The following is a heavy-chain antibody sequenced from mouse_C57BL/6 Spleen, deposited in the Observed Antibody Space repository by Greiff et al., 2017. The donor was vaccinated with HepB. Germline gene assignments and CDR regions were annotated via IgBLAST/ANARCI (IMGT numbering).Heavy chain of an antibody. CDR1: EYEFPSHD. D-gene: IGHD4-1*01. J-gene: IGHJ1*03. Sequence: EVKLMESGGGLVQPGESLKLSCESNEYEFPSHDMSWVRKTPEKRLELVAAINSDGGSNYYPDTMERRLIISRDNTKKTLYLQMSSLRSEDTALYYCARRAVTGWYFDVWGTGTTVTVSS. V-gene: IGHV5-2*01. CDR2: INSDGGSN. CDR3: ARRAVTGWYFDV.